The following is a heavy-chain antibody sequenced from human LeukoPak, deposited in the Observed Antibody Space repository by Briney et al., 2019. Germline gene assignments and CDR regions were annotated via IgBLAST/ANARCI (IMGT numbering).Heavy chain of an antibody. Sequence: GGSLRLSCAASGFTFSSYSMSWVRQAPGKGLEWVANIKQDGSEKYYVDSVKGRFTISRDNAKNSLYLQMNSLRAEDTAVYYCARDKVGSSSGYYYYYMDVWGKGTTVTVSS. CDR3: ARDKVGSSSGYYYYYMDV. J-gene: IGHJ6*03. V-gene: IGHV3-7*01. CDR2: IKQDGSEK. CDR1: GFTFSSYS. D-gene: IGHD6-6*01.